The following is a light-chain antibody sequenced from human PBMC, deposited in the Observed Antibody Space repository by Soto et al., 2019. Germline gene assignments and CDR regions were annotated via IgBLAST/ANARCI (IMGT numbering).Light chain of an antibody. CDR2: GAS. J-gene: IGKJ2*01. CDR1: QSVSSNY. Sequence: EIVLTQSPGTLSLSPGERATLSCRASQSVSSNYLAWYQQKPGLAPRLLIYGASSRATGIPDRFSGSGSGTNFTLTTSRLEPEDFAVYYCQHYGSSPPVTFGQGTKLEIK. CDR3: QHYGSSPPVT. V-gene: IGKV3-20*01.